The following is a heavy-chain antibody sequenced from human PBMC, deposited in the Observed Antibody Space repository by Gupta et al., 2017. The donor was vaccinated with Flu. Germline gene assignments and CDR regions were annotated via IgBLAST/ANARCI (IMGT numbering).Heavy chain of an antibody. J-gene: IGHJ4*02. Sequence: QVQLAQSGAEVKKPGASVKVSCKASGYTFTRYFMHWVRQVPGQGPEWLGIINPSGGTTSYAQKFQGRVTMTRDTSTSTVYMELSSLRSEDTAVYYCAREGIQVGLGLDFWGQGTLVTVSS. V-gene: IGHV1-46*01. CDR1: GYTFTRYF. D-gene: IGHD5-18*01. CDR2: INPSGGTT. CDR3: AREGIQVGLGLDF.